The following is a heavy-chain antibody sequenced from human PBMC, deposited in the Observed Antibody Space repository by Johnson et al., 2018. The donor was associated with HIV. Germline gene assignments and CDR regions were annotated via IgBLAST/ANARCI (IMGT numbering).Heavy chain of an antibody. CDR3: AREAGGSYPDAFDF. J-gene: IGHJ3*01. V-gene: IGHV3-64*01. CDR2: ISGNGGST. CDR1: GFTFSSHA. Sequence: VQLVESGGGLVQPGGSLRLSCAASGFTFSSHAMHWVRQAPGKGLEYVSGISGNGGSTYYANSVKGRFTISRDNSKNTLYVQMGSLRAEDMAVYYCAREAGGSYPDAFDFWGQGTMVTVSS. D-gene: IGHD1-26*01.